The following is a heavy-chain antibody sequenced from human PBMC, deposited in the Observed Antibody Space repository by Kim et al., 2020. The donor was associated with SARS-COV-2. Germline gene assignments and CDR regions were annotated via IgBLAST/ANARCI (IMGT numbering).Heavy chain of an antibody. D-gene: IGHD6-6*01. CDR3: ARDRGVIAARVRSYWYFDL. J-gene: IGHJ2*01. Sequence: SQTLSLTCAISGDSVSSNSAAWNWIRQSPSRGLEWLGRTYYRSKWYNDYAVSVKSRITINPDTSKNQFSLQLNSVTPEDTAVYYCARDRGVIAARVRSYWYFDLWGRGTLVTVSS. V-gene: IGHV6-1*01. CDR1: GDSVSSNSAA. CDR2: TYYRSKWYN.